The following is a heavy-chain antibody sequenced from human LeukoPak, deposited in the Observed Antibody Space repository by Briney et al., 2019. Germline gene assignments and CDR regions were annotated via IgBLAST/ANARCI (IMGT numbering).Heavy chain of an antibody. J-gene: IGHJ4*02. CDR1: GFTVNTNY. Sequence: GGSLRLSCAASGFTVNTNYMTWVRQTPEKGLEWVSVIYDIGSTYYADSVKGRFTISRDNAKNSLYLQMNSLRAEDTAVYYCARVGGGSYWGQGTLVTVSS. CDR3: ARVGGGSY. V-gene: IGHV3-66*01. CDR2: IYDIGST.